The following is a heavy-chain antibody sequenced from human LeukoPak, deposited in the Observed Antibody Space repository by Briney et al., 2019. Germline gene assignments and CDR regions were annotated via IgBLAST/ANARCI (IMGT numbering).Heavy chain of an antibody. Sequence: SETLSLTCTVSGGSISSSSYYWGWIRQPPGKGLEWIGSIYYSGSTYYNPSLKSRVTISVDTSKNQFSLKLSSMTAADTAVYYCARDSGDPGGDAPYFDYWGQGTLVTVSS. J-gene: IGHJ4*02. CDR3: ARDSGDPGGDAPYFDY. CDR1: GGSISSSSYY. D-gene: IGHD3-10*01. CDR2: IYYSGST. V-gene: IGHV4-39*07.